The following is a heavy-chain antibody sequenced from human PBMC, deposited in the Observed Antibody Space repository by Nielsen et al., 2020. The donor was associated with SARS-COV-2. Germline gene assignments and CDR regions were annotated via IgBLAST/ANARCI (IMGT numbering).Heavy chain of an antibody. CDR3: ARGQQLVNNWFDP. J-gene: IGHJ5*02. Sequence: GSLKISCKGSGYSFTSYWIGWVRQMPGKGLEWMGIIYPGDSDTRYSPSFQGQVTISADKSISTAYLQWSSLKASDTAMYYCARGQQLVNNWFDPWGQGTLVTVSS. D-gene: IGHD6-13*01. CDR2: IYPGDSDT. V-gene: IGHV5-51*01. CDR1: GYSFTSYW.